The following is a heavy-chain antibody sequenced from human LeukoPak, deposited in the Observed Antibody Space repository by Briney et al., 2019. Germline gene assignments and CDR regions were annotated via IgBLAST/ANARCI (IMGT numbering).Heavy chain of an antibody. CDR2: IKEDGSEK. CDR1: GFTFSTYW. Sequence: PGGSLRLSCAASGFTFSTYWMSWVRQAPGTGLEWVANIKEDGSEKYYGDSVKGRFTISRDNAKNSLYLQMNSLRAEDTAVYYCARDSSGYQWGQGTLVTVSS. J-gene: IGHJ4*02. CDR3: ARDSSGYQ. V-gene: IGHV3-7*01. D-gene: IGHD3-22*01.